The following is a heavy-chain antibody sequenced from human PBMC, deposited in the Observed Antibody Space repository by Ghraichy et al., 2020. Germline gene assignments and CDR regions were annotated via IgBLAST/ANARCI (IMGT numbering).Heavy chain of an antibody. CDR3: ARAPYDDDGFYDDGFDT. CDR1: GGSINSANYS. CDR2: IYYSGST. V-gene: IGHV4-30-2*01. D-gene: IGHD3-22*01. J-gene: IGHJ3*02. Sequence: SETLSLTCAVSGGSINSANYSWSWIRQPPGKGLEWIGYIYYSGSTYYNSSLKGRVTISADGYKNQISLKLSSVTAADTAVYYCARAPYDDDGFYDDGFDTWGQGTMVTVSP.